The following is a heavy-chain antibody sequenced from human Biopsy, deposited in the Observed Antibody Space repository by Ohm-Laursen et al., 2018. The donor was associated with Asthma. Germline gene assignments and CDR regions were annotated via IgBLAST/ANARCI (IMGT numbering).Heavy chain of an antibody. CDR1: GGSITSSSYY. Sequence: SQTPSLTCTVSGGSITSSSYYWGWIRQPPGKGMEWIGSMHHSGSPYYHPSLKSRATISVDTWKNRLSLKMSSVTAADTAVYFCVRHQYSSSWSTFDYWGQGALVTVSS. CDR3: VRHQYSSSWSTFDY. J-gene: IGHJ4*02. V-gene: IGHV4-39*01. CDR2: MHHSGSP. D-gene: IGHD3-22*01.